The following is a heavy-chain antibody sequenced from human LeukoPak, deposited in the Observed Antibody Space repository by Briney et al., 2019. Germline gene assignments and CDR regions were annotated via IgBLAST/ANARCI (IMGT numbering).Heavy chain of an antibody. CDR3: ASLGATREFDY. CDR2: IKQDGSEK. CDR1: GFTFSSYW. V-gene: IGHV3-7*01. D-gene: IGHD1-26*01. Sequence: GGSLRLSCAASGFTFSSYWMSWVRQAPGKGLEWVANIKQDGSEKYYVDSVKGRFTISRDNAKNSLYLQMNSLRAEDTAVYYCASLGATREFDYWGQGTLVTVSS. J-gene: IGHJ4*02.